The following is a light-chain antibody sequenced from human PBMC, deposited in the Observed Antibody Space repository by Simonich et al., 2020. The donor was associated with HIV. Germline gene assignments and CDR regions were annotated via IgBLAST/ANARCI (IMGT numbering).Light chain of an antibody. CDR3: CSYAGSGTLI. CDR1: SSDVGSYNL. V-gene: IGLV2-23*01. J-gene: IGLJ2*01. Sequence: QSALTQPASVSGSPGQSITISCTVTSSDVGSYNLVSWYQPHPGKAPKFMIYEGSKRPSGVSNRFSGPKSGSTASLTISGLQAEDEADYYCCSYAGSGTLIFGGGTKLTVL. CDR2: EGS.